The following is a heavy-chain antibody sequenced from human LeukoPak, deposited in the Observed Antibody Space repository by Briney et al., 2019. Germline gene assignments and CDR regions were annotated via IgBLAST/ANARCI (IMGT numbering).Heavy chain of an antibody. Sequence: WETLSLTCTVSGGSISSYYWSWIRQPPGKGLEWIGYIYYSGSTNYNPSLKSRVTISVDTSKNQFSLKLSSVTAADTAVYYCARDSCSGGSCYPNWFDPWGQGTLVTVSS. J-gene: IGHJ5*02. V-gene: IGHV4-59*01. CDR3: ARDSCSGGSCYPNWFDP. CDR1: GGSISSYY. D-gene: IGHD2-15*01. CDR2: IYYSGST.